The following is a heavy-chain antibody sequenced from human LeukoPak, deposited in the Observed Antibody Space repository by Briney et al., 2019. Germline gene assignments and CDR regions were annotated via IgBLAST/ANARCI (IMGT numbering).Heavy chain of an antibody. CDR2: IPHSGSP. Sequence: SETLSLTCAVSGDSVTGSSWWAWVRQPPGKGLEWIAEIPHSGSPHYNPSLKSRVTISLDKSNNQFPLKLNSVTAAGTAVYYCARSLAYTYCGGDCQGAFDIWGQGTMVTVSS. CDR1: GDSVTGSSW. J-gene: IGHJ3*02. CDR3: ARSLAYTYCGGDCQGAFDI. V-gene: IGHV4/OR15-8*01. D-gene: IGHD2-21*02.